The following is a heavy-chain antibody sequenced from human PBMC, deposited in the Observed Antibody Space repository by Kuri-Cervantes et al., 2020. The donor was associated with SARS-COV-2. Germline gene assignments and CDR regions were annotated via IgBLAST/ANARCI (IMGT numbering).Heavy chain of an antibody. V-gene: IGHV4-59*01. J-gene: IGHJ4*02. Sequence: GSLRLCCTVSGGSISSYYWSWIRQPPGKGLEWIGYIYYSGSTNYNPSLKSRVTISVDTSKNQFSLKLSSVTAADTAVYYCARERGGQWLVRLGYFDYWGQGTLVTVSS. CDR1: GGSISSYY. CDR2: IYYSGST. D-gene: IGHD6-19*01. CDR3: ARERGGQWLVRLGYFDY.